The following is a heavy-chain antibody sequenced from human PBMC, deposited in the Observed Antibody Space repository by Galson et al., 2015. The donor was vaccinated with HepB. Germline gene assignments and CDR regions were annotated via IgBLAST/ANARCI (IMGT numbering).Heavy chain of an antibody. Sequence: QSGAEVKKPGESLRISCKGSGYNFTNYWINWVRQMPGKGLEWMGRIDPSDSYTNYSPSFQGHVTISTDKSISTAYLQWSSLKASDTAMYYGARHRGGEDYWGQGTLVTVSS. J-gene: IGHJ4*02. CDR2: IDPSDSYT. CDR3: ARHRGGEDY. V-gene: IGHV5-10-1*01. CDR1: GYNFTNYW. D-gene: IGHD3-16*01.